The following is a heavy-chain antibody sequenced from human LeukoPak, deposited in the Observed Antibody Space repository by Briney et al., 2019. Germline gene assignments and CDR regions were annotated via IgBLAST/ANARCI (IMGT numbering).Heavy chain of an antibody. V-gene: IGHV4-4*09. Sequence: SETLSLTCTVSGGSISSYYWSWIRQPPGKGLEWIGYIYTSRSTNYNPSLKSRVTMSVDTSKNQFSLKLSSVTAADTAVYYCARDSYSSGWSDAFDIWGQGTMVTVSS. D-gene: IGHD6-19*01. CDR1: GGSISSYY. CDR3: ARDSYSSGWSDAFDI. CDR2: IYTSRST. J-gene: IGHJ3*02.